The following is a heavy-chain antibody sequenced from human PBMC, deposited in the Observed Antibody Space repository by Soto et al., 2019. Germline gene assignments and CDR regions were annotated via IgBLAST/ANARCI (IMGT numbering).Heavy chain of an antibody. J-gene: IGHJ5*02. CDR2: INAANGDT. Sequence: ASVKVSCKASGYSFTSYGIHWVRQAPGQRLEWMGWINAANGDTKYSPKFQGRVTITRDTSPSTAYMELSSLRSEDTAVYYCVRRHVSATGIDWFDPWGQGTLVTVS. D-gene: IGHD6-13*01. CDR3: VRRHVSATGIDWFDP. V-gene: IGHV1-3*01. CDR1: GYSFTSYG.